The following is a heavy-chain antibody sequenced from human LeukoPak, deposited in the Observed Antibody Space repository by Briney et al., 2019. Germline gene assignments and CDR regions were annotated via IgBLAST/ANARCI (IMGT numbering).Heavy chain of an antibody. Sequence: GGSLRLSCAASGFTFSDYYMSWIRQAPGKGLEWVSYISSSGSTIYYADSVKGRFTISRDSAKNSLYLQMNSLRAEDTAVYYCARDCTSTVCHDYWGQGTLVTVSS. V-gene: IGHV3-11*01. J-gene: IGHJ4*02. CDR2: ISSSGSTI. CDR1: GFTFSDYY. CDR3: ARDCTSTVCHDY. D-gene: IGHD2-2*01.